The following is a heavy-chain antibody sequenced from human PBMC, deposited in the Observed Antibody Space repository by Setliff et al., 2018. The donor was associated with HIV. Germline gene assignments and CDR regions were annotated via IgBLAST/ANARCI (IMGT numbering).Heavy chain of an antibody. CDR3: ARATFSSSWYPFDGFDI. Sequence: LSLTCTVSGVSIGSSSYYWGWVRQPPGKGLEWIGSIYYSGTTYYNPSLKSRVTISVDTSKNQFSLKLNSVTAADTAVYYCARATFSSSWYPFDGFDIWGQGTMVTVSS. CDR2: IYYSGTT. CDR1: GVSIGSSSYY. V-gene: IGHV4-39*07. D-gene: IGHD6-13*01. J-gene: IGHJ3*02.